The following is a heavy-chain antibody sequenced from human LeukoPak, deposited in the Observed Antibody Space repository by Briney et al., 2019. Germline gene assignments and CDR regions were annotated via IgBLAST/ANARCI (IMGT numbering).Heavy chain of an antibody. Sequence: SETLSLTCSVSGGSITSYYWSWLRQPPGKGLEWIGHVSDGGRTNYSPSLRSRGSISVDTSKNQFSLKLNSVTAADTAVYFCARASTTFDGWGQGTLVTVSS. J-gene: IGHJ4*02. V-gene: IGHV4-59*01. D-gene: IGHD1-14*01. CDR1: GGSITSYY. CDR2: VSDGGRT. CDR3: ARASTTFDG.